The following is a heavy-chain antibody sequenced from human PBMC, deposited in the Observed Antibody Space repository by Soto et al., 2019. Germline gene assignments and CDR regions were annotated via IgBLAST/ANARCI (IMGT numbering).Heavy chain of an antibody. J-gene: IGHJ6*02. CDR2: ISWDGGST. V-gene: IGHV3-43D*03. CDR1: GFTFDDYA. CDR3: AKGQARPYQHFHGLDV. Sequence: EMQLVESGGVVVEPGGSLRLSCAASGFTFDDYAIHWVRQAPGKGLEWVSLISWDGGSTFYADSVKGRFTVSRLNSKNSLYLQMNSLRVEDTALYFCAKGQARPYQHFHGLDVWGQGTTVTVS. D-gene: IGHD1-1*01.